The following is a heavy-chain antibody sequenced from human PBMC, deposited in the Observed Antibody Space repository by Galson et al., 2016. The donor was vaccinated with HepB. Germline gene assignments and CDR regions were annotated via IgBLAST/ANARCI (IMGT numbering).Heavy chain of an antibody. Sequence: SLRLSCAASGFTISNNGMHWVRQAPGKGLEWVAVITYGGGNKHYADSVKGRFTISRDDSRNTLYLEINSLRAEDTAVYYCARGQGYGGYRTADFWGQGTLVTVSS. CDR3: ARGQGYGGYRTADF. D-gene: IGHD4-17*01. CDR1: GFTISNNG. J-gene: IGHJ4*02. CDR2: ITYGGGNK. V-gene: IGHV3-33*05.